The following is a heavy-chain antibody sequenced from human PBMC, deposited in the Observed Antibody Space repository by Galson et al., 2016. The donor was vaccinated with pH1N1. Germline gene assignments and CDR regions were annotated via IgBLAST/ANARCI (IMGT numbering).Heavy chain of an antibody. Sequence: SVKVSCKASGYIFTSDYFHWVRQAPGQGLEWMGVIDPSNGGTTFAQKLQSLVTTTRDTSTSTVYMELRGLKSEDTAVYYCIRDLGRLRDFWGQGTLVTVSS. CDR3: IRDLGRLRDF. CDR2: IDPSNGGT. D-gene: IGHD7-27*01. J-gene: IGHJ4*02. CDR1: GYIFTSDY. V-gene: IGHV1-46*03.